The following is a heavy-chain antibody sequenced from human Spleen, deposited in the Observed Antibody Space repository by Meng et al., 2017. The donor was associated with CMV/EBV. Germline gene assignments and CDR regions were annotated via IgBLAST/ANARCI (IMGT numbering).Heavy chain of an antibody. D-gene: IGHD2-2*01. CDR2: ISGSGSST. J-gene: IGHJ4*02. CDR3: AKDQSSTSLFDY. V-gene: IGHV3-23*01. CDR1: GFTFSSYA. Sequence: GESLKISCAASGFTFSSYAMSWVRQAPGKGLEWVSAISGSGSSTYYADSVKGRFTISRDNSKNTLYLQMNSLRAEDTAVYYCAKDQSSTSLFDYWGQGTLVTVSS.